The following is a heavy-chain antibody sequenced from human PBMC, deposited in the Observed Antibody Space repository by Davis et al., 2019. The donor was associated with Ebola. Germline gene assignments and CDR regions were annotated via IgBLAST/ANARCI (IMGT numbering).Heavy chain of an antibody. D-gene: IGHD6-6*01. CDR3: ASWGSSSAQYYYYYMDV. CDR2: IDPSDSYT. V-gene: IGHV5-10-1*01. CDR1: GYSFTSYW. Sequence: GESLKISCKGSGYSFTSYWISWVRQMPGKGLEWMGRIDPSDSYTNYSPSFQGHVTISADKSISTAYLQWSSLKASDTAMYYCASWGSSSAQYYYYYMDVWGKGTTVTVSS. J-gene: IGHJ6*03.